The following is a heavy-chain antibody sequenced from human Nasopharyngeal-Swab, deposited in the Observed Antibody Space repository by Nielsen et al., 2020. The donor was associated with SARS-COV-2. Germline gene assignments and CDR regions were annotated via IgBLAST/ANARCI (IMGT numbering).Heavy chain of an antibody. CDR1: GFTFSSYS. V-gene: IGHV3-21*01. Sequence: GGSLRLSCAASGFTFSSYSMNWVRQAPGKGLEWVSSISSSSSYIYYADSVKGRFTISRDNAKNSPYLQMNSLRAEDTAVYYCARDQVAGSVNAFDIWGQGTMVTVSS. CDR2: ISSSSSYI. D-gene: IGHD1-26*01. J-gene: IGHJ3*02. CDR3: ARDQVAGSVNAFDI.